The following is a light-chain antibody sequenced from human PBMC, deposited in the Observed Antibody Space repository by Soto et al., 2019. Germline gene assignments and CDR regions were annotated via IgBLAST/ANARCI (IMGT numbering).Light chain of an antibody. Sequence: EIVLTQSPATLSLSPGERATLSCWASQSVSSNLAWYQQRPGQAPRLLIYGASSRATGIPDRFSGSGSGADFTLTISRLEPEDFAVYYCQQYGSSPSITFGQGTRLEIK. V-gene: IGKV3-20*01. CDR3: QQYGSSPSIT. CDR1: QSVSSN. J-gene: IGKJ5*01. CDR2: GAS.